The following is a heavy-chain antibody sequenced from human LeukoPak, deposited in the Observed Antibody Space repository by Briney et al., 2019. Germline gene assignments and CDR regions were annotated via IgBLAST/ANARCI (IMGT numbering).Heavy chain of an antibody. Sequence: PSETLSLTCTVSGGSISSSSSYWGWIRQPPGMGLEWIGSIYYSGSTYYNPSLKSRVTISVDTSKNQFSLKVSSVAAADTAVYYCARYGSSAYGIDVWGRGTLVTVSS. J-gene: IGHJ2*01. CDR3: ARYGSSAYGIDV. D-gene: IGHD3-22*01. CDR2: IYYSGST. CDR1: GGSISSSSSY. V-gene: IGHV4-39*01.